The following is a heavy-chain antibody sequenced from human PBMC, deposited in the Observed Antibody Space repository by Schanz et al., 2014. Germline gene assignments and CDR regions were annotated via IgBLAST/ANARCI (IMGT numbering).Heavy chain of an antibody. CDR2: ISYDGNEK. CDR3: VKTDAGWRFDY. J-gene: IGHJ4*02. V-gene: IGHV3-30*18. CDR1: GFSVSSNF. Sequence: VQLVESGGGLVQPGGSLRLSCAASGFSVSSNFMTWVRQAPGKGLEWVAFISYDGNEKHYPDSVRGRFTISRDNSRNTVYLQMNNVGVDDTATYYCVKTDAGWRFDYWGQGTLVIVSS. D-gene: IGHD6-19*01.